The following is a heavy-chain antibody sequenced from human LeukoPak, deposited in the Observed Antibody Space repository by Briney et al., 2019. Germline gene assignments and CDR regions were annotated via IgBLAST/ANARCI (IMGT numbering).Heavy chain of an antibody. J-gene: IGHJ3*02. CDR3: ARDRRRDPRDASDI. CDR2: IYTSGST. V-gene: IGHV4-4*07. Sequence: PSETLSLTCTVSGGSISSYYWSWIRQPAGKGLEWIGRIYTSGSTNYNPSLKSRVTMSVDTSKNQFSLKLSSVTAADTAVYYCARDRRRDPRDASDIWGQGTMVTVSS. CDR1: GGSISSYY.